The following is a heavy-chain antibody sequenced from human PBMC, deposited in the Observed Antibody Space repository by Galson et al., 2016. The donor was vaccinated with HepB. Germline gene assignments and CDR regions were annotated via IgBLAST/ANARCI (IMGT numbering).Heavy chain of an antibody. CDR1: GFTVSNNY. D-gene: IGHD2-8*01. CDR2: IYSSGNT. CDR3: ARDNGV. V-gene: IGHV3-53*01. J-gene: IGHJ4*02. Sequence: LRLSCAASGFTVSNNYLSWVRQAPGKGLELVSLIYSSGNTWYADSVKGRFTISRDNPKNTLYLQMNSLRAEDTAVYYCARDNGVWGQGTLVTVSS.